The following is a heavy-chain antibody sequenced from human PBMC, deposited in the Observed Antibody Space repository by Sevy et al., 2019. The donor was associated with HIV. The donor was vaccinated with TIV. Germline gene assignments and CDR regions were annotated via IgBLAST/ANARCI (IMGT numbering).Heavy chain of an antibody. CDR2: IHYSGST. D-gene: IGHD3-10*01. CDR3: ARRDGYKSSGAFDL. CDR1: GGSISSSRYY. V-gene: IGHV4-39*01. J-gene: IGHJ3*01. Sequence: SETLSLTCAVSGGSISSSRYYWGWIRQPPGKGLEWIATIHYSGSTYYSPSLKSRVTISVDTPKNQFSLNLSSGTAADTAVYNCARRDGYKSSGAFDLWGQGTMVTVSS.